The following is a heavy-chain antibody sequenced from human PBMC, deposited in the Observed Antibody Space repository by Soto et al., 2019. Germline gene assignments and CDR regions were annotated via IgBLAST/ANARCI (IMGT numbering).Heavy chain of an antibody. CDR1: GGSISSYY. CDR3: ARHIAAAGTDAAFDY. J-gene: IGHJ4*02. CDR2: IYYSGST. Sequence: QVQLQESGPGLVKPSETLSLTCTVSGGSISSYYWSWIRQPPGKGLEWIGYIYYSGSTNYNPSLKSRVTKSVDTSKNQFSLKLSSVTAADTAVYYCARHIAAAGTDAAFDYWGQGTLVTVSS. V-gene: IGHV4-59*08. D-gene: IGHD6-13*01.